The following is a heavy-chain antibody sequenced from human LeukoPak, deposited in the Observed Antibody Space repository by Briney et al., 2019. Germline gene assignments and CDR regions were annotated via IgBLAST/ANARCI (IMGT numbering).Heavy chain of an antibody. J-gene: IGHJ4*02. CDR2: IRYDGSNK. Sequence: GGSLRLSCAASGFTFSSYAMSWVRQAPGKGLEWVAFIRYDGSNKYYGDSVKGRFTISRDNSKNTLYLQMNSLRAEDTAVYYCAKGVDWLFLFDYWGQGTLVTVSS. CDR1: GFTFSSYA. V-gene: IGHV3-30*02. CDR3: AKGVDWLFLFDY. D-gene: IGHD3-9*01.